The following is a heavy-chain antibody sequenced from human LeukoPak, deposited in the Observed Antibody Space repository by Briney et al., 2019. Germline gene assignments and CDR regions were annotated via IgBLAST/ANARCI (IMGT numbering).Heavy chain of an antibody. CDR3: ARVPGGGTAAN. J-gene: IGHJ3*01. CDR1: GGSISSYY. D-gene: IGHD1-7*01. CDR2: IYYSGST. V-gene: IGHV4-59*01. Sequence: KPSETLSLTCTVSGGSISSYYWSWVRQPPGKGLEWIGYIYYSGSTKYNPSLKSRVTISVDTSKNQFSLKVSSVTAADTAVYYCARVPGGGTAANWGQGTMVTVSS.